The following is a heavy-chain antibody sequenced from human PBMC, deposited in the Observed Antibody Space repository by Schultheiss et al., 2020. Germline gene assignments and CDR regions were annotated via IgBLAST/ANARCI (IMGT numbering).Heavy chain of an antibody. CDR1: GGSISSYY. Sequence: SETLSLTCTVSGGSISSYYWGWIRQPPGKGLEWIGSIYYSGSTYYNPSLKSRVTISVDTSKNQFSLKLSSVTAADTAVYYCARHPYCSGGSCYFNWFDPWGQGTLVTVSS. J-gene: IGHJ5*02. D-gene: IGHD2-15*01. CDR2: IYYSGST. CDR3: ARHPYCSGGSCYFNWFDP. V-gene: IGHV4-39*01.